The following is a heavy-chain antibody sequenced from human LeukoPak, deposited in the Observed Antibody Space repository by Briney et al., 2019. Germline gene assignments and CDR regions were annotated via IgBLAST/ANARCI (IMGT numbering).Heavy chain of an antibody. CDR2: ITWDGGTT. CDR1: GFTFDDYT. V-gene: IGHV3-43*01. J-gene: IGHJ6*03. CDR3: ARDRTAEAGNDFYMDV. D-gene: IGHD6-13*01. Sequence: PGGSLRLSCAASGFTFDDYTMHWVRQPPGKGLEWISLITWDGGTTYYADSVRGRFTISRDNSKNSLFLRMNSLRPEDTALYYCARDRTAEAGNDFYMDVWGNGTTVTVSS.